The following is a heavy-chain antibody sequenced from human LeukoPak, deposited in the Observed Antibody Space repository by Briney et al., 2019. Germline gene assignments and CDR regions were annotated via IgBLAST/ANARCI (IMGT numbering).Heavy chain of an antibody. D-gene: IGHD2-15*01. CDR1: GGSISGYY. CDR3: ASPKALGYCSGGSCYPGYFDL. CDR2: IYYSGST. J-gene: IGHJ2*01. Sequence: SETLSLTCTVSGGSISGYYWSWIRQPPGKGLEWIGYIYYSGSTNYNPSLKSRVTISVDTSKNQFSLKLSSVTAADTAVYYCASPKALGYCSGGSCYPGYFDLWGRGTLVTVSS. V-gene: IGHV4-59*08.